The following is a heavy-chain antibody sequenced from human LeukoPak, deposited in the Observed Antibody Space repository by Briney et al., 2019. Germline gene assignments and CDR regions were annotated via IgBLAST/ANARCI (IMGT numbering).Heavy chain of an antibody. V-gene: IGHV3-74*01. J-gene: IGHJ4*02. CDR1: GFTFSSYW. D-gene: IGHD3/OR15-3a*01. CDR2: IKGDGIST. CDR3: ARGAWTAYYLDY. Sequence: GGSLRLSCVASGFTFSSYWMHWVRQAPGKGLVWVSRIKGDGISTNYADSVKGRFTIFRDNAKNTVYLQMNSLRAEDTAVYYCARGAWTAYYLDYWGQGTLVTVSS.